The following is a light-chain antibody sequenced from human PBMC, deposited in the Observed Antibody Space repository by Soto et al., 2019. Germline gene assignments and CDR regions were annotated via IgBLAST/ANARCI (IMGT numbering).Light chain of an antibody. CDR2: GAS. CDR1: QSVSSSY. CDR3: QQYGSSLTWT. V-gene: IGKV3-20*01. J-gene: IGKJ1*01. Sequence: EFVLTQSPGTLSLSPGERATLSFRASQSVSSSYLAWYQQKPGQAPRLLIYGASSRATGIPDRFSGSGSGTDFTLTINRLEPEDFAVYYCQQYGSSLTWTFGQGTKVDI.